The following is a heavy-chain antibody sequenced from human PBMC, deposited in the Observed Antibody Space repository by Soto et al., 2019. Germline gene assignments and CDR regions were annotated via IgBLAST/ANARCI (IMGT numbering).Heavy chain of an antibody. J-gene: IGHJ4*02. CDR2: ISGRGGVT. D-gene: IGHD3-22*01. CDR3: AKDGQVRSYYECAAHYND. CDR1: GFTFRNQD. V-gene: IGHV3-23*01. Sequence: EVQLLESGGGLVQPGGSLRLTCVGSGFTFRNQDMRWVRQAPGKGLEWVSGISGRGGVTYYADSVKGRFTISRDNSKNTLYLQMNNLRANDTAGYYIAKDGQVRSYYECAAHYNDWGQGTLLPFSS.